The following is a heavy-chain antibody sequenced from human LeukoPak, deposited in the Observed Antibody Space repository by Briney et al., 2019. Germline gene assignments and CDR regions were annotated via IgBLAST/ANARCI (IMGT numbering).Heavy chain of an antibody. CDR2: INSDGSST. Sequence: GGSLRLSCAASGFTFSSYWMHWVRQAPGKGLVWFSRINSDGSSTSYADSVEGRFTISRDNAKNTLYLQMNSLRAEDTAVYYCARKPLRTNRYGMDVWGQGTTVTVSS. J-gene: IGHJ6*02. V-gene: IGHV3-74*01. CDR3: ARKPLRTNRYGMDV. D-gene: IGHD1-26*01. CDR1: GFTFSSYW.